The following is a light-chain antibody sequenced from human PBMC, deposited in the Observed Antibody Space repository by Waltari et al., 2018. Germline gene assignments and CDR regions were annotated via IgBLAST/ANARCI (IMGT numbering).Light chain of an antibody. CDR3: QQYDNLPLT. CDR2: DAS. V-gene: IGKV1-33*01. CDR1: PDISNY. Sequence: DIQMTQSPSSLSASVGDRVTITCQASPDISNYLNLYQQKPGKAPKLLIYDASNLETGVPSRFSGSGSGTDFTFTISSLQPEDIATYYCQQYDNLPLTFGGGTKVEIK. J-gene: IGKJ4*01.